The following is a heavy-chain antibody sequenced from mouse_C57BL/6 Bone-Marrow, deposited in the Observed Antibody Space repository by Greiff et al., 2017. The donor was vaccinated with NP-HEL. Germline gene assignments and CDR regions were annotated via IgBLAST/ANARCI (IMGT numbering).Heavy chain of an antibody. CDR2: INPSSGYT. Sequence: QVQLKESGAELAKPGASVKLSCKASGYTFTSYWMHWVKQRPGQGLEWIGYINPSSGYTKYNQKFKDKATLTADKSSSTAYMQLGSLTYEDSAVDYCARYYDGYYDAMDYWGQGTSVTVSS. CDR3: ARYYDGYYDAMDY. J-gene: IGHJ4*01. D-gene: IGHD2-3*01. CDR1: GYTFTSYW. V-gene: IGHV1-7*01.